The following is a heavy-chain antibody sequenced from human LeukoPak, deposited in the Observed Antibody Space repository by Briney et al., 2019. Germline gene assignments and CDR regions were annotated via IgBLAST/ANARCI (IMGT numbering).Heavy chain of an antibody. J-gene: IGHJ4*02. V-gene: IGHV4-34*01. CDR2: INHSGST. CDR1: GGSFSGYY. Sequence: MPSETLSLTCAVYGGSFSGYYWSWIRQPPGKGLEWIGEINHSGSTNYNPSLKSRVTISVDTSKNQFSLKLSSVTAADTAVYFCARDFLQGVRGNTGGSFDYWGQGTLVTVSS. CDR3: ARDFLQGVRGNTGGSFDY. D-gene: IGHD3-10*01.